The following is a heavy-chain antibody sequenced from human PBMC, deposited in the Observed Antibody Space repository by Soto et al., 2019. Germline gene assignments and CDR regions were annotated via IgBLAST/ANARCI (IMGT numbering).Heavy chain of an antibody. CDR2: MNPNSGNT. CDR3: VRGGAGYCTNGVCHFDY. Sequence: ASVKVSCKASGYTFTSYDINWVRQATGQGLEWMGWMNPNSGNTGYVQKFQGRVTMTRNTSISTAYMELSSLRSEDTAVYYCVRGGAGYCTNGVCHFDYWGQGTLVTVSS. D-gene: IGHD2-8*01. V-gene: IGHV1-8*01. CDR1: GYTFTSYD. J-gene: IGHJ4*02.